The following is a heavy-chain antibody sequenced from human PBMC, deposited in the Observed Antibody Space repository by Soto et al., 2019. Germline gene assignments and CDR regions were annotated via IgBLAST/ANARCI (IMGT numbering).Heavy chain of an antibody. CDR1: GGTFSSYT. V-gene: IGHV1-69*02. CDR2: IIPILGIA. CDR3: ARASSIAAPATDY. Sequence: QVQLVQSGAEVKKPGSSVKFSCKASGGTFSSYTISWVRQAPGQGLEWMGRIIPILGIANYAQKFQGRVTITADKSTSTAYMELSSLRSEDTAVYYCARASSIAAPATDYWGQGTLVTVSS. D-gene: IGHD6-6*01. J-gene: IGHJ4*02.